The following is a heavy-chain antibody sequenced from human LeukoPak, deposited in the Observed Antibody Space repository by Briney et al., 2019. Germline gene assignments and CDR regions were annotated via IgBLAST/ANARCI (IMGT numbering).Heavy chain of an antibody. CDR2: IYYSGST. CDR1: GGSINSYY. J-gene: IGHJ4*02. Sequence: SETLSLTCTVSGGSINSYYWSWIRQPPGKGLEWIGYIYYSGSTSYNPSLKSRVTISVDTSKNQFSLKLSSVTAADTAVYYCAFIAAAGTHYWGQGTLVTVSS. D-gene: IGHD6-13*01. CDR3: AFIAAAGTHY. V-gene: IGHV4-59*12.